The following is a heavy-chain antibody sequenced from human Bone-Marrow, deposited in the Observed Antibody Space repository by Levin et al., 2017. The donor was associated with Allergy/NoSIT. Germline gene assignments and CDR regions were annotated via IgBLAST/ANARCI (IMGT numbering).Heavy chain of an antibody. D-gene: IGHD6-19*01. CDR2: ISSGGYNS. J-gene: IGHJ4*02. V-gene: IGHV3-23*01. CDR1: GFDFSNYA. CDR3: AKSPPAVAGYYFDY. Sequence: GGSLRLSCVVSGFDFSNYAMNWVRQAPGKGLEWLSPISSGGYNSYYADSVKGRFTVSRDNSKNTLYLQMNSLRAEDTAVYYCAKSPPAVAGYYFDYWGQGTLVTVSS.